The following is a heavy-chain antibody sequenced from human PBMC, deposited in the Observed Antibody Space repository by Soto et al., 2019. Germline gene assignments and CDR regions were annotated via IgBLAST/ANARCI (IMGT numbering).Heavy chain of an antibody. CDR2: INDSGIT. Sequence: QVQLQQWGAEVLKPSETLSLTCVVDGGSFSNYYWTWIRQPPGKGLEWIGEINDSGITDSNPSLASRVTISVDTSKNQFSLRVSSVTAADTAVYHSARGRSSVLDRLGIGYYGLDVWGQGTTVTVSS. V-gene: IGHV4-34*01. D-gene: IGHD3-3*01. J-gene: IGHJ6*02. CDR1: GGSFSNYY. CDR3: ARGRSSVLDRLGIGYYGLDV.